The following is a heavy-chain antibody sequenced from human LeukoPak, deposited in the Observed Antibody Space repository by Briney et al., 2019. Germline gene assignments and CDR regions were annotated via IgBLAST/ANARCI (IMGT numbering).Heavy chain of an antibody. V-gene: IGHV3-21*04. D-gene: IGHD6-19*01. CDR1: GFTLSSYT. CDR2: ISSSSSYI. J-gene: IGHJ4*02. Sequence: GGSLRLSCATSGFTLSSYTMNWVRQAPGKGLEWVSAISSSSSYIYYADSVKGRFTISRDNAKNSLYLQMNSLRAEDTAVYYCALRAVAGTVDYWGQGTLVTVSS. CDR3: ALRAVAGTVDY.